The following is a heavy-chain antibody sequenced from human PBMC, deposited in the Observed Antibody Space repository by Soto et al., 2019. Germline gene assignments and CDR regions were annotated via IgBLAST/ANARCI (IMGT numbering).Heavy chain of an antibody. CDR3: ARGEVRQQLGRGGGLDP. J-gene: IGHJ5*02. V-gene: IGHV3-11*01. CDR2: ISSSGSTI. CDR1: VFTFSDYY. D-gene: IGHD6-13*01. Sequence: GGSLRLSCASSVFTFSDYYMSWIRHSPGKWLEWVSYISSSGSTIYYADSVKGRFTISRDNAKNSLYLQMNSLRAEDTAVYYCARGEVRQQLGRGGGLDPCGQGTLVTV.